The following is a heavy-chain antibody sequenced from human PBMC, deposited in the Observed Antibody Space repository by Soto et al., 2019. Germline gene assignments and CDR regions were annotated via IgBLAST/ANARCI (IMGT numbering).Heavy chain of an antibody. J-gene: IGHJ4*02. Sequence: SEILSLTCTVSGGSISSYYWSWIRQPPGKGLEWIGYIYYSGSTNYNPSLKSRVTISVDTSKNQFSLKLSSVTAADTAVYYCARTAADGYDYWGQGTLVTVSS. CDR3: ARTAADGYDY. D-gene: IGHD6-13*01. V-gene: IGHV4-59*01. CDR2: IYYSGST. CDR1: GGSISSYY.